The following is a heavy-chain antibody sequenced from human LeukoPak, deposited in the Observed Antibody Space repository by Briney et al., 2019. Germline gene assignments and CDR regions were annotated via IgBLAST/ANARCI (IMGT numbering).Heavy chain of an antibody. V-gene: IGHV4-59*01. J-gene: IGHJ4*02. CDR1: GGSISSYY. CDR2: IYYSGST. D-gene: IGHD3-9*01. CDR3: ARDGLTGYYKLESYFDY. Sequence: SETLSLTCTVSGGSISSYYWSWIRQPPGKGLEWIGYIYYSGSTNYNPSLKSRVTISVDTSKNQFSLKLSSVTAADTAVYYCARDGLTGYYKLESYFDYWGQGTLVTVSS.